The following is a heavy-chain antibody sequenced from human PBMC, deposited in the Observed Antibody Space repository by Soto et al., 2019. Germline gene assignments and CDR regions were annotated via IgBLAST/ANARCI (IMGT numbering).Heavy chain of an antibody. V-gene: IGHV3-30-3*01. CDR2: ISYDGSNK. CDR1: GFTFSSYA. CDR3: ARVDSGASDI. Sequence: GGSLRLSCAASGFTFSSYAMHWVRQAPGKGLEWVAVISYDGSNKYYADSVKGRFTISRDNSKNTLYLQMNSLRAEDTAVYYCARVDSGASDIWGQGTMVTVSS. J-gene: IGHJ3*02.